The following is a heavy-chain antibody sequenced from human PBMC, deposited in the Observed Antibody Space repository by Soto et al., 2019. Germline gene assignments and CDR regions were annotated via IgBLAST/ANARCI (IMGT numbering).Heavy chain of an antibody. D-gene: IGHD3-3*01. J-gene: IGHJ5*02. V-gene: IGHV4-30-2*01. CDR1: GGSISSGGSS. CDR3: ARAGAKRSSEWPNRFDP. Sequence: QLQLQESGLGLVQPSQTLSLTCAVSGGSISSGGSSWSWIRQPPGKGLEWIGYIYHSGSTFYNPSLRGRVSISVDRSKNEFSLKMNSVTPAATAMYYCARAGAKRSSEWPNRFDPWGQGTLVTVSS. CDR2: IYHSGST.